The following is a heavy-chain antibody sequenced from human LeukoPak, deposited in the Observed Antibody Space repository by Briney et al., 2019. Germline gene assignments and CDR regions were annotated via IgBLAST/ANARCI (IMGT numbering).Heavy chain of an antibody. D-gene: IGHD6-19*01. CDR2: IWYDGSNK. V-gene: IGHV3-33*01. CDR3: ARDISHVTSGWHYYGMDV. J-gene: IGHJ6*02. Sequence: PGRSLRLSCAASGFTFSSYGMHWVRQAPGKGREWVAVIWYDGSNKYYADSVKGRFTISRDNSKNTLYLQMTSLRAEDTAVYYCARDISHVTSGWHYYGMDVWGQGTTVTVSS. CDR1: GFTFSSYG.